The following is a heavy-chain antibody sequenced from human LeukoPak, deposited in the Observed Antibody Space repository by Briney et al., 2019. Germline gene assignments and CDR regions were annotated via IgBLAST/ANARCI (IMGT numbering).Heavy chain of an antibody. D-gene: IGHD1-14*01. V-gene: IGHV3-74*01. CDR1: GFTFSSYW. CDR3: STGAGHAFDS. CDR2: INSDGSST. J-gene: IGHJ3*02. Sequence: GGSLRLSCAASGFTFSSYWMHWVRQVQGKGLVWVSRINSDGSSTSYADSVKGRFTISRDNAKNTLYVQMNSLRAEDTAVYYCSTGAGHAFDSWGRGTMVTVSS.